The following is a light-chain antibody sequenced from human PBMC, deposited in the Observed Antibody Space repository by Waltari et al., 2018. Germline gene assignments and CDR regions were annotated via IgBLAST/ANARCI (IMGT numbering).Light chain of an antibody. CDR3: QSYDSSLRGRV. Sequence: QSVLTQPPSVSGAPGQRVTISCTGSSSNIGAGYDVHWYQQLPGPAPKLLLRVISKRPSGVPARCSGSRSGTSAPRAITGLRPEDEADYYCQSYDSSLRGRVFGGGTKVTVL. J-gene: IGLJ2*01. CDR2: VIS. V-gene: IGLV1-40*01. CDR1: SSNIGAGYD.